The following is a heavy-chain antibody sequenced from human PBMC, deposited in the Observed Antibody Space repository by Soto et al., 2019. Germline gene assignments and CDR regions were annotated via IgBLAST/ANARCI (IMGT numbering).Heavy chain of an antibody. CDR3: AADRFIAVASLSNWFDP. J-gene: IGHJ5*02. V-gene: IGHV6-1*01. D-gene: IGHD6-19*01. CDR2: TYYRSKWYN. Sequence: SQTLALTCAISGDSVSSNSAAWNWIRQSPSRGLEWLGRTYYRSKWYNDYAVSVKSRITINPDTSKNQFSLQLNSVTPEDTAVYYCAADRFIAVASLSNWFDPWGQGTLVTVSS. CDR1: GDSVSSNSAA.